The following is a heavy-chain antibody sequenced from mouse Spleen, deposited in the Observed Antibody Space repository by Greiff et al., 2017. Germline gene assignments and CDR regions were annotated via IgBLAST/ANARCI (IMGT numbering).Heavy chain of an antibody. Sequence: DVKLVESEGGLVQPGSSMKLSCTASGFTFSDYYMAWVRQVPEKGLEWVANINYDGSSTYYLDSLKSRFIISRDNAKNILYLQMSSLKSEDTATYYCAREGYYGHYAMDYWGQGTSVTVSS. CDR3: AREGYYGHYAMDY. V-gene: IGHV5-16*01. D-gene: IGHD1-2*01. CDR2: INYDGSST. J-gene: IGHJ4*01. CDR1: GFTFSDYY.